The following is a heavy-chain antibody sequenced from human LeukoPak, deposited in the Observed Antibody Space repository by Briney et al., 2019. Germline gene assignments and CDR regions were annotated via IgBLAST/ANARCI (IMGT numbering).Heavy chain of an antibody. CDR3: ARGSPTYYDFWSGYYAVAFDI. D-gene: IGHD3-3*01. CDR1: GGSFSGYY. CDR2: INHSGST. V-gene: IGHV4-34*01. Sequence: PSETLSLTCAVYGGSFSGYYWSWIRQPPGKGLEWIGEINHSGSTNYNPSLKSRVTISVDTSKNQFSLKLSSVTAADTAVYYCARGSPTYYDFWSGYYAVAFDIWGQGTMVTVSS. J-gene: IGHJ3*02.